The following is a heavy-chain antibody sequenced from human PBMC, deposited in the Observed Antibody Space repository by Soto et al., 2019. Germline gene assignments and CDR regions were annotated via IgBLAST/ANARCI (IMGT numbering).Heavy chain of an antibody. D-gene: IGHD3-3*01. Sequence: ASVKVSCKASGYTFTSYAMHWVRQAPGQRLEWMGWINAGNGNTKYSQKFQGRVTITRDTSASTAYMELSSLRSEDTAVYYCARDRAGFLEWLSHFDYWGQGTLVTVSS. V-gene: IGHV1-3*01. CDR2: INAGNGNT. CDR3: ARDRAGFLEWLSHFDY. CDR1: GYTFTSYA. J-gene: IGHJ4*02.